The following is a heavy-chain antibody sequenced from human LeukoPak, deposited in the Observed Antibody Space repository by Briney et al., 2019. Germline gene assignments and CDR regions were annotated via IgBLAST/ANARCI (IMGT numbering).Heavy chain of an antibody. V-gene: IGHV4-34*01. CDR3: ARGKWLRSSLDY. CDR1: GGFFSGYY. J-gene: IGHJ4*02. CDR2: INHSGST. D-gene: IGHD5-12*01. Sequence: TASETLSLTCAVYGGFFSGYYWSWIRQPPGKGLEWIGEINHSGSTNYNPSRKSRVTISVDTSKNQFSLKLSSVTAADTAVYYCARGKWLRSSLDYWGQGTLVTVSS.